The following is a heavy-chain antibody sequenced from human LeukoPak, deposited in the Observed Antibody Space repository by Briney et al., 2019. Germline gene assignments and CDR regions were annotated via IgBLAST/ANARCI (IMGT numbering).Heavy chain of an antibody. CDR3: AKVVGTVVTN. Sequence: PSETLSLTCAVSGDSISSGGNYWTWIRHYPGKGLEWIGYIYNSGSTYYNPSLQSRVTISGDTSKNQFSLKLSSVTAADTAVFYCAKVVGTVVTNWGQRTLVTLSS. V-gene: IGHV4-31*11. CDR1: GDSISSGGNY. D-gene: IGHD4-23*01. CDR2: IYNSGST. J-gene: IGHJ4*02.